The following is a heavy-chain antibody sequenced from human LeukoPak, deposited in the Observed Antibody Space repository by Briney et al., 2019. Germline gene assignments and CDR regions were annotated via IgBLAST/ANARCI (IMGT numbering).Heavy chain of an antibody. Sequence: SQTLSPTITVPGGPIRSGGYSWGWIRQPQGKGLGWIGYMYYSGSTYYNPSLKSRATISVDTSKNQFSLKLSSVTAADTAVYYCARPYYYDSRIDPWGQGTLVTVSA. CDR3: ARPYYYDSRIDP. V-gene: IGHV4-30-4*01. CDR2: MYYSGST. CDR1: GGPIRSGGYS. D-gene: IGHD3-22*01. J-gene: IGHJ5*02.